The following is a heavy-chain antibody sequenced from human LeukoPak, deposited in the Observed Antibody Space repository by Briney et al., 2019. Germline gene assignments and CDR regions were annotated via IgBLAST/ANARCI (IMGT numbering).Heavy chain of an antibody. V-gene: IGHV4-39*01. J-gene: IGHJ4*02. CDR1: GVSITTTDFG. CDR2: ISSSGKA. Sequence: SETLSLTCAVSGVSITTTDFGWAWIRQPPGQGFEWIATISSSGKAYYYPSLMSRVTISVDTSKNQFSLDVTSVTAADTGLFYCARFKGGTGFDYWGRGILVIVS. CDR3: ARFKGGTGFDY. D-gene: IGHD1-26*01.